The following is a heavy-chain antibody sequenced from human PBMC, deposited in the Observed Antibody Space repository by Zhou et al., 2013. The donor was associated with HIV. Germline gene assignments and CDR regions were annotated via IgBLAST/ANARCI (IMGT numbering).Heavy chain of an antibody. CDR2: IIPIFGTA. CDR3: ARLHRGSSKYCSSTSCYEGYFQH. Sequence: QVQLVQSGAEVKKPGSSVKVSCKASGGTFSSYAISWVRQAPGQGLEWMGGIIPIFGTANYAQKFQGRVTITTDESTSTAYMELSSLRSEDTAVYYCARLHRGSSKYCSSTSCYEGYFQHWGQGTLVTVSS. CDR1: GGTFSSYA. D-gene: IGHD2-2*01. V-gene: IGHV1-69*05. J-gene: IGHJ1*01.